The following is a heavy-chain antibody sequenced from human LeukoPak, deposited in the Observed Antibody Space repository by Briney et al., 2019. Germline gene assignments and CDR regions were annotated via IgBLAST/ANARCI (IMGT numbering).Heavy chain of an antibody. J-gene: IGHJ4*02. D-gene: IGHD6-25*01. V-gene: IGHV3-30*02. CDR1: GFTFSSYG. CDR3: ARRQRSDY. Sequence: GGSLRLSCAASGFTFSSYGMHWVRQAPGKGLEWVAFIRYDGSNKYYADSVKGRFTISRDNSKNTLYLQMDSPRAEDTAVYYCARRQRSDYWGQGTLITVSS. CDR2: IRYDGSNK.